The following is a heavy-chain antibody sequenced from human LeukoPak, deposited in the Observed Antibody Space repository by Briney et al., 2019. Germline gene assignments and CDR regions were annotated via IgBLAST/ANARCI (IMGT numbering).Heavy chain of an antibody. CDR1: GGSISSGGYS. Sequence: PSETLSLTCAVSGGSISSGGYSWSWIRQPPGKGLEWIGYIYHSGSTDYNPSLKSRVTISVDRSKNQFSLKLSSVTAADTAVYYCARADGDYEPFFDYWGQGTLVTVSS. J-gene: IGHJ4*02. D-gene: IGHD4-17*01. V-gene: IGHV4-30-2*01. CDR3: ARADGDYEPFFDY. CDR2: IYHSGST.